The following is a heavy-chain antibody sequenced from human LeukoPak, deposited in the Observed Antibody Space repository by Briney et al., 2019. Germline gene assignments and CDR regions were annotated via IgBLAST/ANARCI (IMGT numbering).Heavy chain of an antibody. CDR2: IYYSGST. CDR3: AEGQGQLAFDY. D-gene: IGHD6-6*01. Sequence: SETLSLTCTVSGGSISSSSYYWGWIRQPPGKGLEWIGSIYYSGSTYYNPSLKSRVTISVDTSKNQFSLKLSSVTAADTAVYYCAEGQGQLAFDYWGQGTLVTVSS. J-gene: IGHJ4*02. CDR1: GGSISSSSYY. V-gene: IGHV4-39*07.